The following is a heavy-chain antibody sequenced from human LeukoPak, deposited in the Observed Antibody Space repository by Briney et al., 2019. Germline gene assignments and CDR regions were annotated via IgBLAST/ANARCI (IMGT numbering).Heavy chain of an antibody. J-gene: IGHJ4*02. CDR3: VKDLRGPEGF. CDR2: IKQDGSEK. Sequence: GGSLRLSCAASGFTFSSSWMSWVRQAPGKGQEWVANIKQDGSEKSYVDSVKGRFTISRDDAKTSLYLQMISLRAEDTAVYYCVKDLRGPEGFWGQGTLVIVSS. D-gene: IGHD2-2*01. CDR1: GFTFSSSW. V-gene: IGHV3-7*01.